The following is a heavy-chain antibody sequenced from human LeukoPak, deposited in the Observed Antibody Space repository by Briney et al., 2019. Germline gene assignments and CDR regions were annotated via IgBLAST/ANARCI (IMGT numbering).Heavy chain of an antibody. D-gene: IGHD3-3*01. CDR3: ARAGNDFWSGYYYYYYGMDV. Sequence: PSETLSLTCAVYGGSFSGYYWSWIRQPPGKGLEWIGEINHSGSTNYNPSLKSRVTMSVNTSKNQFSLKLSSVTAADTAVYYCARAGNDFWSGYYYYYYGMDVWGQGTTVTVSS. CDR2: INHSGST. CDR1: GGSFSGYY. J-gene: IGHJ6*02. V-gene: IGHV4-34*01.